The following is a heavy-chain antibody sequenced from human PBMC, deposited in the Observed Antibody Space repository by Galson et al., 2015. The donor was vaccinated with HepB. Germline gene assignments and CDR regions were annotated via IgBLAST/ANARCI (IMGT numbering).Heavy chain of an antibody. CDR2: ISTNNRNT. CDR1: GYTFTNNA. Sequence: SVKVSCKASGYTFTNNAINWVRQAPGQGLEWVGWISTNNRNTNYGHKLQGRVTMTTDTSTDTVYMELRSLRSDDTAVYYCARGSGVVGSSDWGPGTLITVPS. V-gene: IGHV1-18*01. D-gene: IGHD2-15*01. CDR3: ARGSGVVGSSD. J-gene: IGHJ4*02.